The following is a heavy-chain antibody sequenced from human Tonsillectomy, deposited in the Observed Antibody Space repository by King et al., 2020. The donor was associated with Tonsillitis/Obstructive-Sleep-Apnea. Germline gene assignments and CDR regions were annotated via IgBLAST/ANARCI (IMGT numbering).Heavy chain of an antibody. Sequence: VQLVESGGGLVQPGGSLRLSCAASGFSCTRFYMHWVRQVPGKGLEWVSGVGAAGDTYYPGSVKGRFIISKENAKNSLYLQLNSQRVGDTAVYYCARGSKFDILSGHQIFDHWGQGTLVTVSS. CDR2: VGAAGDT. D-gene: IGHD3-9*01. J-gene: IGHJ4*02. CDR1: GFSCTRFY. CDR3: ARGSKFDILSGHQIFDH. V-gene: IGHV3-13*04.